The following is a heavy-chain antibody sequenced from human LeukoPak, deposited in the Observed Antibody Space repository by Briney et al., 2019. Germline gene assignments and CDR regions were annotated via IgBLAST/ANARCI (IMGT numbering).Heavy chain of an antibody. Sequence: GASVKVSCKASGYTFTSYGISWVRQAPGQGLEWMGGMIPIFGTANYAQKFQGRVTITADESTSTAYMELSSLRSEDTAVYYCARDHVEWLRLGEIYYYYGMDVWGQGTTVTVSS. CDR3: ARDHVEWLRLGEIYYYYGMDV. CDR2: MIPIFGTA. V-gene: IGHV1-69*13. J-gene: IGHJ6*02. CDR1: GYTFTSYG. D-gene: IGHD5-12*01.